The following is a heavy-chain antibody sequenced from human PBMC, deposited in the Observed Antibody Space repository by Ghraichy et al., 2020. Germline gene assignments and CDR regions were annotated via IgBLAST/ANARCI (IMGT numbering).Heavy chain of an antibody. D-gene: IGHD2-15*01. V-gene: IGHV3-9*01. Sequence: GGFLRLSCTGSGFAFDDYAMHWVRQVPGKGLEWVAGISSSTYSKVYADSVKGRFTISRDNAKKSLFLQINNVRFEDTALYFCAVVVGAYTQSDYWGQGTRLAVSS. CDR3: AVVVGAYTQSDY. J-gene: IGHJ4*02. CDR1: GFAFDDYA. CDR2: ISSSTYSK.